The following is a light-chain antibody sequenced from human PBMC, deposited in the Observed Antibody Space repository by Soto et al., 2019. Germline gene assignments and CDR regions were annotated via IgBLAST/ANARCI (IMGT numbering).Light chain of an antibody. J-gene: IGKJ4*01. CDR3: QQCDDFIT. CDR2: EAS. Sequence: DIQMTQSPSSLSASVGDRVTITCQASQDIKNYLNWYQQKPGKAPKLLIYEASNLQTGVPSRFSGSGSGRSFTFSISSLQPEDIATYYCQQCDDFITFGGWTRIEIK. CDR1: QDIKNY. V-gene: IGKV1-33*01.